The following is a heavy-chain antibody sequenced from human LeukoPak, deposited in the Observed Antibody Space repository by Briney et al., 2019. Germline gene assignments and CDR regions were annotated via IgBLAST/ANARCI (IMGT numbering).Heavy chain of an antibody. J-gene: IGHJ3*02. CDR1: GFTFSSYA. CDR2: ISGNGGHT. V-gene: IGHV3-23*01. Sequence: GGSLRLSCAASGFTFSSYAMSWVRQAPGRGLEWVSSISGNGGHTDYSDSVTGRFSISRDNSKNTLYLQMNSLRADDTAVYYCAKSPRSVGYIVLEIWGQGTMVTVSS. CDR3: AKSPRSVGYIVLEI. D-gene: IGHD2-15*01.